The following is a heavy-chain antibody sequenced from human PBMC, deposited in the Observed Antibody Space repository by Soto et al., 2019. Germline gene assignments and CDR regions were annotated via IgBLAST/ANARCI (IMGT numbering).Heavy chain of an antibody. V-gene: IGHV1-18*01. CDR1: GYTFTSYG. Sequence: ASVKVSCKASGYTFTSYGISWVRQAPGQGLEWMGWISAYNGNTNYAQKLQGRVTMTTDTSTSTAYMELRGLRSDDTAVYYCARDRGIGYYDILTGYYIEYAFDIWGQGTMVTVSS. CDR3: ARDRGIGYYDILTGYYIEYAFDI. CDR2: ISAYNGNT. J-gene: IGHJ3*02. D-gene: IGHD3-9*01.